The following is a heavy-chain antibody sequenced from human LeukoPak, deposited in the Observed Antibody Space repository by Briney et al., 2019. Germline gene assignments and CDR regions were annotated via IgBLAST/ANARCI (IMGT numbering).Heavy chain of an antibody. D-gene: IGHD3-22*01. Sequence: PSETLSLTCTASGGSISSYYWSWIRQPPGKGLEWIGYIYTSGSTNYNPSLKSRVTISVDTSKNQFSLKLSSVTAADTAVYYCARLRFYDSSIDYWGQGTLVTVSS. J-gene: IGHJ4*02. CDR1: GGSISSYY. CDR3: ARLRFYDSSIDY. V-gene: IGHV4-4*09. CDR2: IYTSGST.